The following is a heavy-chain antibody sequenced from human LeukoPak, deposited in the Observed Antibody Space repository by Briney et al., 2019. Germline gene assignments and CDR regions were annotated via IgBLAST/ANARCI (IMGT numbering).Heavy chain of an antibody. CDR3: ARIWVKGRKVFGSVYYEYYFD. V-gene: IGHV4-59*01. J-gene: IGHJ4*02. D-gene: IGHD3-3*01. Sequence: SETLSLTCTVSGGSISSYYWSWIRQPPGKGLEWIGYIYYSGSTNYNPSLKSRVTISVDTSKNQFSLKLSSVTAADTAVYYCARIWVKGRKVFGSVYYEYYFDYGGREPWVTAS. CDR2: IYYSGST. CDR1: GGSISSYY.